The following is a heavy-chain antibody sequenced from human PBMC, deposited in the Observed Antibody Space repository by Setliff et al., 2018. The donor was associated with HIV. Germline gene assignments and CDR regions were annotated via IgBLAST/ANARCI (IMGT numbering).Heavy chain of an antibody. V-gene: IGHV1-46*01. CDR3: ARDYYDRSGYIFFPGLPDY. J-gene: IGHJ4*02. Sequence: ASVKVSCKASGYTFTSYYIHWVRQAPGQGLEWMGVIHPSGGSTSYAQSFQDRVTMTRDTSISTAYMELSRMRSDDTAVYYCARDYYDRSGYIFFPGLPDYWGQGTLVTVSS. D-gene: IGHD3-22*01. CDR2: IHPSGGST. CDR1: GYTFTSYY.